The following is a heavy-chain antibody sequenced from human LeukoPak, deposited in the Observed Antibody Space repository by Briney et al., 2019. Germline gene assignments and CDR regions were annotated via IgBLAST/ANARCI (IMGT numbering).Heavy chain of an antibody. J-gene: IGHJ4*02. Sequence: PSETLSLTCADYGESFSGYYWSWIRQPPGKGLEWIGEINHSGSTNYNPSLKSRVTISVDTSKNQFSLKLSSVTAADTAVYYCARGIGVAGRLNYWGQGTLVTVSS. D-gene: IGHD6-19*01. CDR2: INHSGST. CDR3: ARGIGVAGRLNY. V-gene: IGHV4-34*01. CDR1: GESFSGYY.